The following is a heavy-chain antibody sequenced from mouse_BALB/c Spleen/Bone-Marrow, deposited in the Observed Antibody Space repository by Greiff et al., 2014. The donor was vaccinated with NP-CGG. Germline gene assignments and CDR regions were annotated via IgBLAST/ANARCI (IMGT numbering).Heavy chain of an antibody. J-gene: IGHJ2*01. V-gene: IGHV1S16*01. CDR1: GYTFTSYW. Sequence: VQLQQSGAELVKPGASVELSCKASGYTFTSYWMHWVKLRPGQGFEWIGEINPSNGGANYNERFKRKATLTVDKSSSTAYMQLSSLTSEDSAVYYCATSYYYAGSRGNSWGQGTTLTVSS. CDR3: ATSYYYAGSRGNS. D-gene: IGHD1-1*01. CDR2: INPSNGGA.